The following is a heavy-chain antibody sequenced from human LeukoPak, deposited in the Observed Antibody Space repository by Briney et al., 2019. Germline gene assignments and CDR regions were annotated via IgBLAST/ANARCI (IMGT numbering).Heavy chain of an antibody. Sequence: SETLSLTCAVYGGSFSGYYWSWIRQPPGKGLEWIGEINHSGSTNYNPSLKSRVTISVDTSKNQFSPKLSSVTAADAAVYYCARGNYLDYWGQGTLVTVSS. CDR3: ARGNYLDY. J-gene: IGHJ4*02. V-gene: IGHV4-34*01. CDR2: INHSGST. CDR1: GGSFSGYY.